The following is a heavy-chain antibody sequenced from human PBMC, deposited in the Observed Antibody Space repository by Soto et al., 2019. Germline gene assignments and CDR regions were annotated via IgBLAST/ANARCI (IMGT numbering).Heavy chain of an antibody. CDR2: IYYSGST. J-gene: IGHJ6*03. V-gene: IGHV4-39*01. CDR1: GGSISSSSYY. D-gene: IGHD2-15*01. Sequence: SETLSLTCTVSGGSISSSSYYWGWIRQPPGKGLEWIGSIYYSGSTYYNPSLKSRVTISVDTSKNQFSLKLSSVTAADTAVYYCAVVVVAATSEGYPYYYMDVWGKGTTVTVSS. CDR3: AVVVVAATSEGYPYYYMDV.